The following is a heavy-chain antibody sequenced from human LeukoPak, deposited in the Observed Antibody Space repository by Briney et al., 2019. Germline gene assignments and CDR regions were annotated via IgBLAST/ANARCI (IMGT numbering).Heavy chain of an antibody. CDR2: IDPAGTDT. D-gene: IGHD3-22*01. J-gene: IGHJ4*02. CDR1: GFSFNSYW. V-gene: IGHV3-7*01. CDR3: ARENYYESTGYIDV. Sequence: GGSLRLSCAASGFSFNSYWMTWVRQPPGRGLEWVANIDPAGTDTYYVDPVKGRFTISRDNAKNSLYLQMNSLRAEDMAVYYCARENYYESTGYIDVWGQGTLVTVSS.